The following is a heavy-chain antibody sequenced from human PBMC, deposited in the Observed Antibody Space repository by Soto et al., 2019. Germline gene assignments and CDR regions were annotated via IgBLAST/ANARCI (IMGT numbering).Heavy chain of an antibody. CDR2: IIPILGIA. CDR1: GGTFSSYT. V-gene: IGHV1-69*02. J-gene: IGHJ4*02. D-gene: IGHD3-10*01. Sequence: QVQLVQSGAEVKKPGSSVKVSCKASGGTFSSYTISWVRQAPGQGLEWMGRIIPILGIANYAQKFQGRVTITADKSSSTAYMELSSLRSEDTAAYYCASFYGSGSFSSDYFDYWGQGTLVTVSS. CDR3: ASFYGSGSFSSDYFDY.